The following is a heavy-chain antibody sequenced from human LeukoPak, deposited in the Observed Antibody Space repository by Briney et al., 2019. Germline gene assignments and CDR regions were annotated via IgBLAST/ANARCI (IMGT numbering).Heavy chain of an antibody. D-gene: IGHD3-3*01. CDR3: ARGTFDYDFWSGYPRREGYYMDV. J-gene: IGHJ6*03. V-gene: IGHV1-8*03. CDR1: GYTFTSYD. Sequence: ASVKVSCKASGYTFTSYDINWVRQATGQGLEWMGWMNPNSGNTGYAQKFQGRVTITRNTSISTACMELSSLRSEDTAVYYCARGTFDYDFWSGYPRREGYYMDVWGKGTTVTVSS. CDR2: MNPNSGNT.